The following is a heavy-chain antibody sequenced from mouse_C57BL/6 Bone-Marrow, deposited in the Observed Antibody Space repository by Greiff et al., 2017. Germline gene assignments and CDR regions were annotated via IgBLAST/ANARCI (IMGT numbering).Heavy chain of an antibody. CDR1: GFTFSSYA. Sequence: EVKLVESGGGLVKPGGSLKLSCAASGFTFSSYAMSWVRQTPEKRLEWVATISDGGSYTYYPDNVKGRFTISRDNAKNNLYLQMSHLKSEDTAMYYCARDDYEGRGFAYWGQGTLVTVSA. V-gene: IGHV5-4*01. D-gene: IGHD2-4*01. CDR3: ARDDYEGRGFAY. J-gene: IGHJ3*01. CDR2: ISDGGSYT.